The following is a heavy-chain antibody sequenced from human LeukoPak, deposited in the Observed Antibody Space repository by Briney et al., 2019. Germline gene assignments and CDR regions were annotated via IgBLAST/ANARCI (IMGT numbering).Heavy chain of an antibody. CDR2: IYTSGST. V-gene: IGHV4-4*09. CDR3: ASLGYSSGWLDS. CDR1: GGSISRYY. D-gene: IGHD2-15*01. Sequence: SETLSLTCTVSGGSISRYYWSWIRQPPGKGLEWIGYIYTSGSTNYNPSLKSRVTISVDTSKNQFSLKLSSVTAADTAVYYCASLGYSSGWLDSWGHGSLVIVSS. J-gene: IGHJ5*01.